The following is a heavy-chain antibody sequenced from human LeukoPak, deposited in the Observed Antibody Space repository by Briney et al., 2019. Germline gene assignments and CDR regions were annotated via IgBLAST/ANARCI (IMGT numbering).Heavy chain of an antibody. V-gene: IGHV3-20*04. J-gene: IGHJ6*04. CDR1: GFVFDDYG. D-gene: IGHD3-10*02. Sequence: GGSLRLSCAASGFVFDDYGISWVRQVPGKGLEWVSTVNWDGDSTGYADSVKGRFTISRDNAKNSLYLQMNSLRAEDTAVYYCAELGITMIGGVWGKGTTVTISS. CDR3: AELGITMIGGV. CDR2: VNWDGDST.